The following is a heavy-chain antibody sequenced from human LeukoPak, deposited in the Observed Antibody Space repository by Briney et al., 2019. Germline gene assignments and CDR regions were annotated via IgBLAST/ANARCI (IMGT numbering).Heavy chain of an antibody. CDR3: AKSLGGDYYYGMDV. V-gene: IGHV3-23*01. D-gene: IGHD4-17*01. CDR1: GFTFSSYA. Sequence: GSLRLSCAASGFTFSSYAMSWVRQAPGKGLEWVSAISGSGGSTYYADSVKGRFTISRDNSKNTLYLQMNSLRAEDTAVYHCAKSLGGDYYYGMDVWGQGTTVTVSS. J-gene: IGHJ6*02. CDR2: ISGSGGST.